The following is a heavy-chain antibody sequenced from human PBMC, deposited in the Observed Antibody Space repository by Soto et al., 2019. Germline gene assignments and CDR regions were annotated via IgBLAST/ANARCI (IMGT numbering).Heavy chain of an antibody. CDR1: GFTFSSYA. CDR3: ASSFDWLIQEAFDI. CDR2: ISYDGSNK. V-gene: IGHV3-30-3*01. Sequence: QVQLVESGGGVVQPGRSLRLSCAASGFTFSSYAMHWVRQAPGKGLEWVAVISYDGSNKYYADSVKGRFTISRDNSKNTLYLQMNSLRAEDTAVYYCASSFDWLIQEAFDIWGQGTMVTVSS. J-gene: IGHJ3*02. D-gene: IGHD3-9*01.